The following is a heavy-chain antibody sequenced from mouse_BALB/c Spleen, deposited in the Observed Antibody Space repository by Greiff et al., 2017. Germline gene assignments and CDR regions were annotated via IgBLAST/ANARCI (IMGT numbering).Heavy chain of an antibody. V-gene: IGHV5-17*02. CDR3: PRYYDYDGYYFDY. CDR1: GFTFSSFG. D-gene: IGHD2-4*01. Sequence: EVKLVESGGGLVQPGGSRKLSCAASGFTFSSFGMHWVRQAPEKGLEWVAYISSGSSTIYYADTVKGRFTISRDNPKNTLFLQMTSLRSEDTAMYYCPRYYDYDGYYFDYWGQGTTLTVSS. CDR2: ISSGSSTI. J-gene: IGHJ2*01.